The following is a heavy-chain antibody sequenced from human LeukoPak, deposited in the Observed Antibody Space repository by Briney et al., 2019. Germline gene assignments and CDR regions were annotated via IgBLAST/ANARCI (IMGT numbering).Heavy chain of an antibody. D-gene: IGHD3-3*01. CDR2: INHSGST. J-gene: IGHJ5*02. CDR3: ATSWSGSQYPRT. V-gene: IGHV4-34*01. Sequence: SEALSLTCAVYGVSFSGYYWSWIRQPPGKGLEWIGEINHSGSTNYNPSLKSRVTISVDTSKNQFSLKLSSVTAADTAVYYCATSWSGSQYPRTWGQGTLVTVSS. CDR1: GVSFSGYY.